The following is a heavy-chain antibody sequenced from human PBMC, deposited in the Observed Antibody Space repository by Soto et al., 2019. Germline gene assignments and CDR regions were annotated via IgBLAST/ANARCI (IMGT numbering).Heavy chain of an antibody. V-gene: IGHV4-59*01. Sequence: PSETLSLTCTVSGGSISSYYWSWIRQPPGKGLEWIGYIYYSGSTNYNPSLKSRVTISVDTTKNQFSLKLSSVTAADTAVYYCARGPTGNWFDPWGQGTLVTVSS. CDR1: GGSISSYY. J-gene: IGHJ5*02. CDR3: ARGPTGNWFDP. CDR2: IYYSGST.